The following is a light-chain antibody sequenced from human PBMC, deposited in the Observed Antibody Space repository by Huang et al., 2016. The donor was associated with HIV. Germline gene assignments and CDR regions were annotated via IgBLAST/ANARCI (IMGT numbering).Light chain of an antibody. V-gene: IGKV1-39*01. CDR2: ATD. CDR1: QSITTY. CDR3: QQGYTTSWT. Sequence: DIQMTQSPSSLSASVGDRVTITCRASQSITTYLHWYQQKPGKAPTLLIYATDSLQSGVPSRFSGRGSGTEFTLTISSLQPDDFATYYCQQGYTTSWTFGPGTKVE. J-gene: IGKJ1*01.